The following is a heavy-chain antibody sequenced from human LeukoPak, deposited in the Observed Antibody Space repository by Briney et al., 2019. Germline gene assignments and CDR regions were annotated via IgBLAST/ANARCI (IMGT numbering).Heavy chain of an antibody. Sequence: ASETLSLTCAVYGGSFSGYYWSWIRQPPGKGLEWIGYIYYSGSTNYNPSLKSRVTISVDTSKNQFSLKLSSVTAADTAVYYCAAGRAADYWGQGTLVTVSS. CDR2: IYYSGST. J-gene: IGHJ4*02. D-gene: IGHD3-10*01. CDR3: AAGRAADY. CDR1: GGSFSGYY. V-gene: IGHV4-59*08.